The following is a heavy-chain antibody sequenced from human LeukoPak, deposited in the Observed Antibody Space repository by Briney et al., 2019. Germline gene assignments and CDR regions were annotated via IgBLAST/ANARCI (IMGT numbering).Heavy chain of an antibody. Sequence: PGGPLRLSCAASGFTFSSYEMNWVRQAPGKGLEWVSYISSGSTIYDADSVKGRITISRDNAKNSLYLQMNNLRDEDTAVYYCARESIAVAGAPFDYWGQGTLVTVSS. D-gene: IGHD6-19*01. CDR1: GFTFSSYE. V-gene: IGHV3-48*03. CDR3: ARESIAVAGAPFDY. J-gene: IGHJ4*02. CDR2: ISSGSTI.